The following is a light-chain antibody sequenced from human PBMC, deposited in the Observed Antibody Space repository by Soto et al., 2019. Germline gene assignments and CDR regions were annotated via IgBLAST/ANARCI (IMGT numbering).Light chain of an antibody. CDR2: GAS. CDR3: QQYGSSRT. J-gene: IGKJ1*01. V-gene: IGKV3-20*01. CDR1: QSVSSSY. Sequence: EIVLTQSPGTLSLSPRERATLSCRASQSVSSSYLAWYQQKPGQAPRLLIYGASSRATGIPDRFSGSGSGTDFTLTISRLEPEDFAVDYCQQYGSSRTFGQGTKVEIK.